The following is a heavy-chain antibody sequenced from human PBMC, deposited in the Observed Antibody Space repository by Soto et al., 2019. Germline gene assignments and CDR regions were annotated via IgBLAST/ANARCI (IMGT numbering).Heavy chain of an antibody. V-gene: IGHV1-69*13. D-gene: IGHD2-2*01. CDR2: IVPIYRTA. CDR3: ASCVSTACYPPWGLQFFDL. CDR1: GGTFSSYR. J-gene: IGHJ4*02. Sequence: GASVKVSCKASGGTFSSYRINWVRQAPGQGLEWVGGIVPIYRTADYAQKFQGRVTIPADESARTSYMELRSLKSQAAAVYYCASCVSTACYPPWGLQFFDLWGQGSLVTVSS.